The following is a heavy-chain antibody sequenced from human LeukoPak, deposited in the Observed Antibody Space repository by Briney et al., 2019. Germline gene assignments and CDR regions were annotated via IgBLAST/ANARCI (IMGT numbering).Heavy chain of an antibody. D-gene: IGHD3-22*01. V-gene: IGHV4-59*08. CDR2: IYYSGST. J-gene: IGHJ4*02. CDR1: GGSISSYY. Sequence: SETLSLTCTVSGGSISSYYWSWIRQPPGKGLEWIGYIYYSGSTNYNPSLKSRVTISVDTSKNQFSLKLSSVTAADTAVYYCARHPHGDYYDSSGYYSGYFDYWGQGTLVTVSS. CDR3: ARHPHGDYYDSSGYYSGYFDY.